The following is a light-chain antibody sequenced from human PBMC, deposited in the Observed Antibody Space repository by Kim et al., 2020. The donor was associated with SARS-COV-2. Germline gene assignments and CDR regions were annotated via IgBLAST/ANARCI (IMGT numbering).Light chain of an antibody. CDR1: SSDVGGYNY. V-gene: IGLV2-8*01. CDR3: SSYAGSNNVV. Sequence: GQLVTISCPGTSSDVGGYNYVSWYQQHPGKAPKLMIYEVSKRPSGVPDRFSGSKSGNTASLTVSGLQAEDEADYYCSSYAGSNNVVFGGGTQLTVL. CDR2: EVS. J-gene: IGLJ2*01.